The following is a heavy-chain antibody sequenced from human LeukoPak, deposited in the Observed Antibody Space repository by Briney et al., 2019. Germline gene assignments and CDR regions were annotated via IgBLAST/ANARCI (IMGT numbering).Heavy chain of an antibody. CDR1: GDSVSSNSAA. J-gene: IGHJ4*02. Sequence: SQTLSLTCAISGDSVSSNSAAWNWIRQSPSRGLEWLGRTYYRSKWYNDYAVSVKSRITINPDTSKNQFSLQLNSVTPEDTAVYYCARGITYYDILTGYYTPYYFDYWGQGTLVTVSS. CDR3: ARGITYYDILTGYYTPYYFDY. V-gene: IGHV6-1*01. CDR2: TYYRSKWYN. D-gene: IGHD3-9*01.